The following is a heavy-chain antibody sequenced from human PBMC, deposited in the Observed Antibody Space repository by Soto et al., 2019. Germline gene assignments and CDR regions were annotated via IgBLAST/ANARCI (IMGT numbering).Heavy chain of an antibody. CDR3: ARSTVTEDY. Sequence: QVQLRESGPGLLKPSGTLSLTCAVSGDSISSNNWWSWVRQPPGKGLEWIGEIFHSGSTNYNPSLKSRVTISVDKSKNQFSLRLTSVTAADTAIYYCARSTVTEDYWGQGTLVTVSS. CDR1: GDSISSNNW. V-gene: IGHV4-4*02. CDR2: IFHSGST. D-gene: IGHD4-17*01. J-gene: IGHJ4*02.